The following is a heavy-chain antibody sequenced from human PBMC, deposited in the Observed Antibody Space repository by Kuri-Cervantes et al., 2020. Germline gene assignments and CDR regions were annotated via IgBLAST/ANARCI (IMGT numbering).Heavy chain of an antibody. CDR1: GFTFSSYG. V-gene: IGHV3-74*01. CDR2: INSDGSST. J-gene: IGHJ6*02. CDR3: ARAYGVDV. Sequence: ETLSLSCAASGFTFSSYGIHWVRPAPGNGLVWVSRINSDGSSTSYADSVKGRFTISRDNAKNTLSLQMNSLRAEDTAVYYCARAYGVDVWGQGTTVTVSS.